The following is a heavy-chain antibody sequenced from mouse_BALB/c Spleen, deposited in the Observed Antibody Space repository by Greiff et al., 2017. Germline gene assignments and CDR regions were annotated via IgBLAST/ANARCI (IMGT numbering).Heavy chain of an antibody. CDR3: TRRGNYLFAY. V-gene: IGHV1-15*01. D-gene: IGHD2-1*01. CDR1: GYTFTDYE. Sequence: QVQLKESGAELVRPGASVTLSCKASGYTFTDYEMHWVKQTPVHGLEWIGAIDPETGGTAYNQKFKGKATLTADKSSSTAYMELRSLTSEDSAVYYCTRRGNYLFAYWGQGTLVTVSA. J-gene: IGHJ3*01. CDR2: IDPETGGT.